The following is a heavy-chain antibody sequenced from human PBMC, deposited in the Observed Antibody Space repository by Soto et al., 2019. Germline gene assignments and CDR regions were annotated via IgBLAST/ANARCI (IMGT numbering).Heavy chain of an antibody. CDR2: IIPILGIA. CDR3: ARSYYYDSSGYSPKG. J-gene: IGHJ3*01. V-gene: IGHV1-69*02. D-gene: IGHD3-22*01. Sequence: GASVKVSCKASGGTFSSYTISWVRQAPGQGLEWMGRIIPILGIANYAQKFQGRVTITADKSTSTAYMELSSLRSEDTAVYYCARSYYYDSSGYSPKGWGQGTMVTVSS. CDR1: GGTFSSYT.